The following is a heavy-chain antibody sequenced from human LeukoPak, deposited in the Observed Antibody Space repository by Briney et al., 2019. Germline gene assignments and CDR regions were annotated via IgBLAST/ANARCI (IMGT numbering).Heavy chain of an antibody. J-gene: IGHJ4*02. CDR2: MYYSGST. Sequence: SETLSLTCTVSGGSISSYYWSWIRQPPGKGLEWIGYMYYSGSTNYNPSLKSRVTISVDTSKNQFSLKLSSVTAADTAVYYCARENYDYVWGSYRYRRRSLDYWGQGTLVTVSS. V-gene: IGHV4-59*01. D-gene: IGHD3-16*02. CDR3: ARENYDYVWGSYRYRRRSLDY. CDR1: GGSISSYY.